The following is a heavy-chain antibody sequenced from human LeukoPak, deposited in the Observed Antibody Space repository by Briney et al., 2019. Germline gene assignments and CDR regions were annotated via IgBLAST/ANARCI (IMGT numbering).Heavy chain of an antibody. D-gene: IGHD3-16*02. Sequence: SETLSLTCAVYGGSFSGYYWSWIRQPPGKGLEWIGEINHSGTTNYNPSLKSRVTISVDTSKNQFSLKLSSVTAADTAVYYCARGRGMITFGGVIVIDGNWFDPWGQGTLVTVSS. V-gene: IGHV4-34*01. CDR1: GGSFSGYY. CDR3: ARGRGMITFGGVIVIDGNWFDP. J-gene: IGHJ5*02. CDR2: INHSGTT.